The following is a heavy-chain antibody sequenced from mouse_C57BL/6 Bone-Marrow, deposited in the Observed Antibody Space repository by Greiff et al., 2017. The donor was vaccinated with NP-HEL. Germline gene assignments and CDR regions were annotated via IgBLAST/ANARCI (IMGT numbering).Heavy chain of an antibody. CDR1: GFTFSNYW. V-gene: IGHV6-3*01. D-gene: IGHD1-1*01. Sequence: EVHLVESGGGLVQPGGSMKLSCVASGFTFSNYWMNWVRQSPEKGLEWVAQIRLKSDNYATHYAESVKGRFTISRDDSKSSVYLQMNNLRAEDTGIYYCTFITTVVVYYFDYWGQGTTLTVSS. CDR2: IRLKSDNYAT. CDR3: TFITTVVVYYFDY. J-gene: IGHJ2*01.